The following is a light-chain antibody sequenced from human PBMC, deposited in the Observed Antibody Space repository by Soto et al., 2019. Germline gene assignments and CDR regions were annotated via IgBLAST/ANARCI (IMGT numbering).Light chain of an antibody. CDR3: QQYYSTPLT. CDR2: WAS. J-gene: IGKJ4*01. Sequence: EIVLTQSPATLSLSPGERATLSCRASQSVNSFLAWYQQKPGQPPKLLIYWASTRESGVPDRFSGSGSGTDFTLTISSLQAEDVAVYYCQQYYSTPLTFGGGTKVEIK. V-gene: IGKV4-1*01. CDR1: QSVNSF.